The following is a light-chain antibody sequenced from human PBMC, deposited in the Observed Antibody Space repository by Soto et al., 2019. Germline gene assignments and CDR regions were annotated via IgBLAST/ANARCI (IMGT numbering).Light chain of an antibody. CDR3: QQYDSLPIT. CDR2: DAS. J-gene: IGKJ5*01. CDR1: QDISNY. Sequence: DIQMTHSPSSLSASVGDRVTITCQASQDISNYLNWYQQKPGKAPKLLIYDASTLETGVPSRFSGSRSGTDFTFTISSLQPEDIATFYCQQYDSLPITFGQGTRLEIK. V-gene: IGKV1-33*01.